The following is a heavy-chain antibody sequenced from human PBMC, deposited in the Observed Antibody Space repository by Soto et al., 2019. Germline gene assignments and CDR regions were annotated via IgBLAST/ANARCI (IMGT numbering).Heavy chain of an antibody. J-gene: IGHJ4*02. Sequence: QVQLQESGPGLVKPSETLSLTCTVSGGSISSYYWSWIRQPPGKGLEWIGYIYYSGSTNYNPSLTRRVTISVDTSKHQFSLKLSSVTAADTAVYYCAREGAGIVGARGYFDYWGQGTLVTVSS. CDR3: AREGAGIVGARGYFDY. CDR2: IYYSGST. V-gene: IGHV4-59*01. CDR1: GGSISSYY. D-gene: IGHD1-26*01.